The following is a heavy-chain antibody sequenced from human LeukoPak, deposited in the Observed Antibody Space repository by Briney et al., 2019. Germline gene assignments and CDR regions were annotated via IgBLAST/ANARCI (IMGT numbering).Heavy chain of an antibody. CDR1: GGSFSGYY. CDR2: INHSGST. V-gene: IGHV4-34*01. J-gene: IGHJ4*02. CDR3: ARARIVGYCSGGSCYPHKYYFDY. Sequence: PSETLSLTCAVYGGSFSGYYWSWIRQPPGKGLEWIGEINHSGSTNYNPSLKSRVTISVDTSKNQFSLKLSSVTAADTAVYYCARARIVGYCSGGSCYPHKYYFDYWGQGTLVTVSS. D-gene: IGHD2-15*01.